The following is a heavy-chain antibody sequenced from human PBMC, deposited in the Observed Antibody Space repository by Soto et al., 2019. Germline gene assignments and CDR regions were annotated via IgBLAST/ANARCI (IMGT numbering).Heavy chain of an antibody. CDR3: ARVRTIMILDY. CDR2: IYYTGST. V-gene: IGHV4-30-4*01. J-gene: IGHJ4*02. CDR1: GGSISSADYY. D-gene: IGHD3-16*01. Sequence: SETLSLTCTVSGGSISSADYYWRWIRQPPGKGLEWIGYIYYTGSTYYSPSLRSRVIITVDTSKNEFSLKLSSVTAADTAVYYCARVRTIMILDYWGQGTLVTVSS.